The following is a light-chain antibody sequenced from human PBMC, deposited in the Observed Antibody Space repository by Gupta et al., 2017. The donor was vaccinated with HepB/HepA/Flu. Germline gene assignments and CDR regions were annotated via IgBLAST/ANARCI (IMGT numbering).Light chain of an antibody. V-gene: IGKV2-24*01. Sequence: DIVLTQPPLSSPVTLGQPASISCRSSQNLVNRNGNTYLSWLQQRPGQPPRVLIYKISNRFSGVPDRFSGSGAGTDFTLTISRVEVEDVGVYYCMQTTQFPWTFGPGTKVEIK. J-gene: IGKJ1*01. CDR2: KIS. CDR1: QNLVNRNGNTY. CDR3: MQTTQFPWT.